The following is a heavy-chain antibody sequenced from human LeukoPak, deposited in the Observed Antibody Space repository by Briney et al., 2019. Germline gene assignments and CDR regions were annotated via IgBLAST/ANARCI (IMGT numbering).Heavy chain of an antibody. D-gene: IGHD3-10*01. Sequence: PSETLSLTCTVSGGSISNYYWTWIRQSAGKGLQWIGRINTSGNTNYNPYLKSRVTMSLDTSKNQFSLNLSSVTAAATAVYYCARERLGFRVDVWGKGTTVTVSS. V-gene: IGHV4-4*07. CDR1: GGSISNYY. J-gene: IGHJ6*04. CDR2: INTSGNT. CDR3: ARERLGFRVDV.